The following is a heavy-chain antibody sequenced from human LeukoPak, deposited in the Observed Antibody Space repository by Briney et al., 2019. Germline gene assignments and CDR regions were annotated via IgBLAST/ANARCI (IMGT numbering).Heavy chain of an antibody. CDR3: ARPKGFWRENDY. Sequence: GGTLRLSCAASGYTFSSFWMSWARQAPGKGREWVANIKQDGSEKYYVDSVRGRYTISRDKAQNSLYLQMNSLRAQDTAVYYCARPKGFWRENDYWGQGTPVTVSP. J-gene: IGHJ4*02. D-gene: IGHD3-3*01. CDR1: GYTFSSFW. CDR2: IKQDGSEK. V-gene: IGHV3-7*01.